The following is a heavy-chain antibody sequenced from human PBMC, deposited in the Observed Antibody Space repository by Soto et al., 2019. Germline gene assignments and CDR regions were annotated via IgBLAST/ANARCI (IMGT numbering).Heavy chain of an antibody. D-gene: IGHD2-15*01. V-gene: IGHV3-33*01. CDR3: ASGYCSGGSCSDY. CDR2: IWYDGSNK. J-gene: IGHJ4*02. CDR1: GFTFSSYG. Sequence: QVELVESRGGVVQPGRSLRLSCAASGFTFSSYGMHWVRQAPGKGLEWVAVIWYDGSNKYYADSVKGRFTISRDNSKNTLYLQMNSLRAEDTAVYYCASGYCSGGSCSDYWGQGTLVTVSS.